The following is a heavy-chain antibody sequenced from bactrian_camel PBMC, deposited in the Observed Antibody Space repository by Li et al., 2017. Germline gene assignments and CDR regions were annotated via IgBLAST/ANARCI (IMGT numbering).Heavy chain of an antibody. CDR1: GYPYTSIC. D-gene: IGHD5*01. J-gene: IGHJ4*01. V-gene: IGHV3S6*01. Sequence: HVQLVESGGGLVQPGGSLRLSCAASGYPYTSICMGWFRQAPGKEREGVASIESDGSTSYADSVKGRFTISQDSAKNILYLQMNSLQPEDTAVYYCAPDGLWALGQGTQVTVS. CDR2: IESDGST.